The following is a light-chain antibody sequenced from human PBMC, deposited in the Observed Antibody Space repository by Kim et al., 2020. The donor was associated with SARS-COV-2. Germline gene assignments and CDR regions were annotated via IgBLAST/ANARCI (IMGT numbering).Light chain of an antibody. Sequence: QKVTISCSGSSSNIGNNYVSWYQQFPGTAPKLLIYDNNKRPSGIPDRFSGSKSGTSATLGITGLQTGDEAEYYCGTWDSRLSVWVFGGGTKLTVL. V-gene: IGLV1-51*01. J-gene: IGLJ3*02. CDR3: GTWDSRLSVWV. CDR1: SSNIGNNY. CDR2: DNN.